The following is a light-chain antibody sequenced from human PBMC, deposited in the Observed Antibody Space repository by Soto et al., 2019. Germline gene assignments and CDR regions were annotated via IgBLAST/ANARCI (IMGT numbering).Light chain of an antibody. CDR2: GNN. Sequence: QSVRTHPRSVCWAPGHAVIIACSGSSSNLRAPYDVNWFRQLPGTVPRLLIYGNNNRPSGVPDRFSGSKSGTSASLAITGLQAEDEADYYCQSYDSSLSGYVFGTGTKVTVL. CDR1: SSNLRAPYD. V-gene: IGLV1-40*01. J-gene: IGLJ1*01. CDR3: QSYDSSLSGYV.